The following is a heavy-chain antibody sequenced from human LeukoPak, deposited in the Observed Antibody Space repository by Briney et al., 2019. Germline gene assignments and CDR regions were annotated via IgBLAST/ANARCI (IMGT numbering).Heavy chain of an antibody. D-gene: IGHD3-10*01. CDR3: AKVAKYYYGSETYYFFEH. J-gene: IGHJ1*01. Sequence: SETLSLTCTVSGGSISSGSYYWSWIRQPAGKGLEYIGRIYTSGSTNYNPSLKSRVTISVDTSKNQFSLKLSSVTAADTAVYYCAKVAKYYYGSETYYFFEHWGQGTPVTASS. V-gene: IGHV4-61*02. CDR1: GGSISSGSYY. CDR2: IYTSGST.